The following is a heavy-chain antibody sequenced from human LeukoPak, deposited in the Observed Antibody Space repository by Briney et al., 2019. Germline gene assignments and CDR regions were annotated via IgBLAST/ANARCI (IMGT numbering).Heavy chain of an antibody. V-gene: IGHV1-8*01. CDR3: ARAPGAARYNWFDP. CDR2: MNPNSGNT. D-gene: IGHD2-15*01. CDR1: GYTFSSYD. Sequence: ASAKVSCKASGYTFSSYDINWVRQATGQGLEWMGWMNPNSGNTGYAQKFRGRVTMTRNTSISTAYMELSSLRSEDTAVYYCARAPGAARYNWFDPWGQGTLVTVSS. J-gene: IGHJ5*02.